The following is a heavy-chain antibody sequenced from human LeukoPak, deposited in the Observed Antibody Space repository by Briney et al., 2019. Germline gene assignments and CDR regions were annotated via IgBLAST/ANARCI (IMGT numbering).Heavy chain of an antibody. CDR2: ISYDGSNK. V-gene: IGHV3-30*18. CDR1: GFTFSSYG. CDR3: AKDEYSSGWTFDY. D-gene: IGHD6-19*01. J-gene: IGHJ4*02. Sequence: GGSLRLSCAASGFTFSSYGMHWVRQAPAKGLEWVAVISYDGSNKYYADSVKGRFTISRDNSKNTLYLQMNSLRAEDTAVYYCAKDEYSSGWTFDYWGQGTLVTVSS.